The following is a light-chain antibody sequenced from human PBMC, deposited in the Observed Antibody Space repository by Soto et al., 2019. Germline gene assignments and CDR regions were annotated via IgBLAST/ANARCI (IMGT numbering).Light chain of an antibody. CDR1: QSVDTY. J-gene: IGKJ4*01. V-gene: IGKV3-20*01. Sequence: IVLTQSPGTLSLSPGERATLSCRASQSVDTYLAWYQQKPGLAPRLLIYGASSRATGIPDRFSGSGSGTDFTLTISRLEPEDFAVYHCQQYVSIPLTFGGGTKVDIK. CDR3: QQYVSIPLT. CDR2: GAS.